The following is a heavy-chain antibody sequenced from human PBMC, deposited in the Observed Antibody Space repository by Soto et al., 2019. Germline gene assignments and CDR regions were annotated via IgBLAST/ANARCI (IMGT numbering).Heavy chain of an antibody. V-gene: IGHV3-11*01. Sequence: GGSLRLSCAASGFTFSDYYMSWIRQAPGKGLEWVSYISSSGTTIYYADSVKGRFTISRDNAKNSLYLQMNSLRAEDTAVYYYARDRYYYDSSGYSHFDYWGQGTLVTVSS. CDR2: ISSSGTTI. CDR3: ARDRYYYDSSGYSHFDY. CDR1: GFTFSDYY. J-gene: IGHJ4*02. D-gene: IGHD3-22*01.